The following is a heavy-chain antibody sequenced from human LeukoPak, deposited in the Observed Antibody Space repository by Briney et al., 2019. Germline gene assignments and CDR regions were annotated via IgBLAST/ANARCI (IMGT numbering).Heavy chain of an antibody. CDR1: GGSISSSSYY. CDR3: ARWGLAYCGGDCYPYFDY. V-gene: IGHV4-39*07. Sequence: PSETLSLTCTVSGGSISSSSYYWGWIRQPPGKGLEWIGSIYYSGSTYYNPSLKSRVTISVDTSKNQFSLKLSSVTAADTAVYYCARWGLAYCGGDCYPYFDYWGQGTLVTVSS. CDR2: IYYSGST. J-gene: IGHJ4*02. D-gene: IGHD2-21*02.